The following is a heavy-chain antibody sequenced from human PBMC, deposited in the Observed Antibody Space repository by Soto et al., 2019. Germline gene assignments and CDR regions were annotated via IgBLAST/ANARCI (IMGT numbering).Heavy chain of an antibody. Sequence: GGSLRLSCAASGFTVSSNYMSWVRQAPGKGLEWVSVIYSGGTTYYADSVKGRFTISRDNSKNTLYLQLNSLRAEDTAVYYCASAYGPHANPYYYYGMDVWGQGTTVTVSS. CDR2: IYSGGTT. D-gene: IGHD4-17*01. J-gene: IGHJ6*02. V-gene: IGHV3-53*01. CDR1: GFTVSSNY. CDR3: ASAYGPHANPYYYYGMDV.